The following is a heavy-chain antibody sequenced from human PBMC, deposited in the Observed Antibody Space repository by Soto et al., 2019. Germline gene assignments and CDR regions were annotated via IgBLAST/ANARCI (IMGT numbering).Heavy chain of an antibody. D-gene: IGHD1-26*01. CDR1: GFSFSSYA. J-gene: IGHJ4*02. CDR3: ARDQEGAFDY. CDR2: ISSNGGST. V-gene: IGHV3-64*02. Sequence: EVQLVESGEGLGQPGGSLRLSCAASGFSFSSYAMHWVRQAPGKGLEYVSGISSNGGSTYYVDSVKGRFTISRDNSKNALYLQMGSLRAEDMAVYYCARDQEGAFDYWGQGTLVTVSS.